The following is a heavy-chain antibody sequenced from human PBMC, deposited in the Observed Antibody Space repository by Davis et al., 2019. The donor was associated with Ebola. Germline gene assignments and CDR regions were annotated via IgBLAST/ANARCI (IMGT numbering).Heavy chain of an antibody. CDR1: GFTFSSYG. J-gene: IGHJ6*02. D-gene: IGHD2-2*02. CDR2: ISYDGSNK. V-gene: IGHV3-30*03. CDR3: ARDSYCSSTSCYTSIFPPGFGMDV. Sequence: GGSLRLSCAASGFTFSSYGMHWVRQAPGKGLEWVAVISYDGSNKYYADSVKGRFTISRDNSKNTLYLQMNSLRAEDTAVYYCARDSYCSSTSCYTSIFPPGFGMDVWGQGTTVTVSS.